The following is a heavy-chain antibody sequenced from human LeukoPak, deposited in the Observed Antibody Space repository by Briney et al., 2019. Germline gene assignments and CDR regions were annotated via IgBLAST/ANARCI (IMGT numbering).Heavy chain of an antibody. V-gene: IGHV3-9*01. CDR2: ISWNSGSI. CDR1: GFTFADYA. CDR3: AKDMWVAVTTFYGTDV. J-gene: IGHJ6*02. Sequence: GRSLRLSCAASGFTFADYAMHWVRQAPGKGLERASGISWNSGSIGYADSVKGRFTISRDNAKNSLYLQMNSLRAEDTALYYCAKDMWVAVTTFYGTDVWGQGTTVTVSS. D-gene: IGHD4-17*01.